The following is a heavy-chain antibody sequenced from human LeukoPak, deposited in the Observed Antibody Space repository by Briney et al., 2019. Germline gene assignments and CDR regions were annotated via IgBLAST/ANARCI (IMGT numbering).Heavy chain of an antibody. CDR1: GFTFSSYA. V-gene: IGHV3-23*01. CDR2: ISGSGGST. CDR3: AKAQWQVYYFDY. J-gene: IGHJ4*02. D-gene: IGHD6-19*01. Sequence: PGGSLRLSCAASGFTFSSYAMSWVRQAPGKGLEWVSGISGSGGSTYYADSVKGRFTMSRDNSKNTLFLQMNSLRAEDTAVYYCAKAQWQVYYFDYWGQGTLVTVSS.